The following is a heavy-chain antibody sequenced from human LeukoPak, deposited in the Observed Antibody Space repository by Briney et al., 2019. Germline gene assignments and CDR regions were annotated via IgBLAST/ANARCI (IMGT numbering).Heavy chain of an antibody. CDR3: ARGRYSSAEICSGGDAFDI. D-gene: IGHD3-22*01. CDR2: IYTRGST. CDR1: GGSINNYY. J-gene: IGHJ3*02. Sequence: SETLSLTCTVSGGSINNYYWSWIRQPAGKGLEWIGRIYTRGSTNYNPSLKSRVTMSVDTSKNQFSLKLSSVTAADTAFYYCARGRYSSAEICSGGDAFDIWGQGTMVSVSS. V-gene: IGHV4-4*07.